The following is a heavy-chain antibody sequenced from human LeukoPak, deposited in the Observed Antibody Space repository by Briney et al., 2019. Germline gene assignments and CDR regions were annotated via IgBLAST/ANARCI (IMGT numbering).Heavy chain of an antibody. CDR2: ISYDGRNE. Sequence: GGSLGLSCAASGFTFSSYSMTWVRQPPGKGLEWVAVISYDGRNEHYADSVKGRFTISRDNSKNTVFLQMNTLRTEDTAVYFCAKDKPIDYWGQGTLVTVSS. J-gene: IGHJ4*02. CDR3: AKDKPIDY. D-gene: IGHD1-14*01. CDR1: GFTFSSYS. V-gene: IGHV3-30*18.